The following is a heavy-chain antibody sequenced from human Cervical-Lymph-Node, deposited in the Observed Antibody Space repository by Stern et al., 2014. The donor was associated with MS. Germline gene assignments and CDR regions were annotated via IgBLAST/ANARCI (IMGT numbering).Heavy chain of an antibody. CDR3: APGEYYYDSSGGGDAFDI. D-gene: IGHD3-22*01. J-gene: IGHJ3*02. Sequence: EVQLEESGGGLVQPGRSLRLSCAASGFTFDDYAMHWVRQAPGKGLEWVSGISWNSGSIGYADSVKGRFTISRDNAKNSLYLQMNSLRAEDTALYYCAPGEYYYDSSGGGDAFDIWGQGTMVTVSS. CDR1: GFTFDDYA. V-gene: IGHV3-9*01. CDR2: ISWNSGSI.